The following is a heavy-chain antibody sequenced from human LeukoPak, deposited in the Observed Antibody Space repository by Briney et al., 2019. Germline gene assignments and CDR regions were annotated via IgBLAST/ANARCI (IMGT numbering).Heavy chain of an antibody. CDR1: GFTFSDYY. J-gene: IGHJ3*02. D-gene: IGHD3-22*01. V-gene: IGHV3-11*01. Sequence: GGSLRLSCAASGFTFSDYYMSWIRQAPGKGLEWVSYISSSGSTIYYADSVKGRFTISRDNAKSSLYLQMNSLRAEDTAVYYCARAYYYDSSGSGYAFDIWGQGTMVTVSS. CDR2: ISSSGSTI. CDR3: ARAYYYDSSGSGYAFDI.